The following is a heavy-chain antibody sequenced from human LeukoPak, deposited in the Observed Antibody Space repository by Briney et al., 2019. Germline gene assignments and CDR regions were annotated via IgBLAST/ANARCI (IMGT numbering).Heavy chain of an antibody. CDR2: IKQDGSEK. D-gene: IGHD3-10*01. CDR3: GRGGDMVRGVMGYYYYGMDV. J-gene: IGHJ6*02. Sequence: GGSLRLSCAASGFTFSSYWMSWVRQAPGKGLEWVANIKQDGSEKYYVDSVKGRFTISRDNAKNSLYLQMNSLRAEDTAVYYCGRGGDMVRGVMGYYYYGMDVWGQGTTVTVSS. V-gene: IGHV3-7*04. CDR1: GFTFSSYW.